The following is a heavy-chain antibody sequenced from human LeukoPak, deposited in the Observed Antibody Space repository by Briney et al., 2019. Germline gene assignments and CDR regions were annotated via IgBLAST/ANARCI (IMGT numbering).Heavy chain of an antibody. CDR1: GFTFSSYS. J-gene: IGHJ6*03. V-gene: IGHV3-21*01. D-gene: IGHD2-15*01. Sequence: GGSLRLSCAASGFTFSSYSMNWVRQAPGKGLEWVSSISTSSSYIYYADSVKGRFTISRDNAKNSLYLQMNSLRAEDTAVYYCARVVTDIVVVVAAIQRGYMDVWGKGTTVTVSS. CDR3: ARVVTDIVVVVAAIQRGYMDV. CDR2: ISTSSSYI.